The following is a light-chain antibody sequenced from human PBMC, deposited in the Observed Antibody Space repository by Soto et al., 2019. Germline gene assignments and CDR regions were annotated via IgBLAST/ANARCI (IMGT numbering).Light chain of an antibody. CDR1: QSISSW. CDR2: KES. V-gene: IGKV1-5*03. J-gene: IGKJ1*01. CDR3: QRYKETRWT. Sequence: DIQMTQSPSTLSASVGDRVTITCRASQSISSWLAWYQQKPGKAPKLLIYKESSLESGVPSRFSGSGSGTEFTLTISSLQPDDFATYYCQRYKETRWTFGQGTKVEIK.